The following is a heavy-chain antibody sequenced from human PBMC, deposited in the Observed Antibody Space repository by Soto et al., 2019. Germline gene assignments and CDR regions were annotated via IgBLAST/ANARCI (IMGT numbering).Heavy chain of an antibody. CDR2: INTKFGDT. J-gene: IGHJ6*02. D-gene: IGHD6-25*01. CDR1: GYTFTAYY. Sequence: QVQLVQSGAEVKEPGDSVRVSCEASGYTFTAYYIHWVRQAPGQGLEWMGWINTKFGDTTYAQDFQGRVSTTQDMSISSVYVELSRLPAGDTAIYYCARNLDYYYPPGSGNGHGFWGQVTTVTVFS. CDR3: ARNLDYYYPPGSGNGHGF. V-gene: IGHV1-2*02.